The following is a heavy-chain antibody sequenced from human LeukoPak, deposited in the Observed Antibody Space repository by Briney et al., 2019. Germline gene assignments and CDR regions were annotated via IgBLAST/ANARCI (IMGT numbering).Heavy chain of an antibody. CDR2: ISSSSSYI. J-gene: IGHJ4*02. Sequence: PGGSLRPSCAASGFTFSSYSMNWVRQAPGKGLEWVASISSSSSYIYYVDSVKGRFTISRDNAENSIYLQMNRLRAEDTAVYYCAGHYGANDYWGQGTLVTVSS. V-gene: IGHV3-21*01. D-gene: IGHD4-17*01. CDR1: GFTFSSYS. CDR3: AGHYGANDY.